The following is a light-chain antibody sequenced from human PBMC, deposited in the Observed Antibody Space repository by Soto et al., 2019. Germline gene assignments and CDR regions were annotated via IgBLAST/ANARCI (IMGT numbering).Light chain of an antibody. V-gene: IGKV3-20*01. J-gene: IGKJ1*01. CDR1: QNIGSN. Sequence: VLTQPPATVSVSPGEGATLSFRASQNIGSNLAWYQQKSGQSPRLLIYAASARAIGIPDRFSGSGSGTDFTLTISRLDPEDFAVYYCQQYGSSPSFGQGTKVDIK. CDR3: QQYGSSPS. CDR2: AAS.